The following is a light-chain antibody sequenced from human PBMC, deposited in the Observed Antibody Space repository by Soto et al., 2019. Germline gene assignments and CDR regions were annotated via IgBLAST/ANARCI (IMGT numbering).Light chain of an antibody. CDR3: QQYHNWPPLT. CDR2: GAS. J-gene: IGKJ4*01. CDR1: QSVSSSY. Sequence: EIVLTQSPGTLSLSPVERATLSCRASQSVSSSYLAWYQQKPGQAPRLLIYGASTRATGIPARFSGSGSGTEFTLTISSLQSDDFAVYYCQQYHNWPPLTFGGGTKGDIK. V-gene: IGKV3D-15*01.